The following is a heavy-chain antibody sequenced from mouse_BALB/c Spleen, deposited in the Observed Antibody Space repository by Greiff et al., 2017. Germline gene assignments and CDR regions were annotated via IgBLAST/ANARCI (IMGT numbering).Heavy chain of an antibody. CDR3: ARGATPYYFDY. V-gene: IGHV1S56*01. J-gene: IGHJ2*01. CDR2: IYPGNVNT. Sequence: QVHVKQSGPELVKPGASVRISCKASGYTFTSYYIHWVKQRPGQGLEWIGWIYPGNVNTKYNEKFKGKATLTADKSSSTAYMQLSSLTSEDSAVYFCARGATPYYFDYWGQGTTLTVSS. CDR1: GYTFTSYY.